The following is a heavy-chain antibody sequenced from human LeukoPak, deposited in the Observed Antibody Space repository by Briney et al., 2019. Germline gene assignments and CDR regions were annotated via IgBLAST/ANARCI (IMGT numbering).Heavy chain of an antibody. V-gene: IGHV4-61*02. CDR2: IYTSGST. CDR3: ARAKYYDSSGYQYYFDY. D-gene: IGHD3-22*01. Sequence: SETLSLTCTVSGGSINIGSYYWSWIRQPAGKGLEWIGRIYTSGSTNYNPSLKSRVTISGDTSKNKFSLKLTSVTAADTAVYYCARAKYYDSSGYQYYFDYWGQGTLVTVSS. J-gene: IGHJ4*02. CDR1: GGSINIGSYY.